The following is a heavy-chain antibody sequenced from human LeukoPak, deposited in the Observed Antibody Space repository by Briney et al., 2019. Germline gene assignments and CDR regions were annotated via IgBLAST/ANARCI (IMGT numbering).Heavy chain of an antibody. V-gene: IGHV3-73*01. J-gene: IGHJ6*02. Sequence: GGSLRLSCAASGFTFSGSAMHWVRQASGEGLEWVGRIRSKANSYATAYAASVKGRFTISRDDSKNTAYLQMNSLKTEDTAVYYCTRPPTDGSGSYYYGMDVWGQGATVTVSS. D-gene: IGHD3-10*01. CDR3: TRPPTDGSGSYYYGMDV. CDR2: IRSKANSYAT. CDR1: GFTFSGSA.